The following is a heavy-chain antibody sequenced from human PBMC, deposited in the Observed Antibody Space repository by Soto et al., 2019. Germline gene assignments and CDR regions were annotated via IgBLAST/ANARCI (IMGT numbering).Heavy chain of an antibody. CDR3: AREGEQDGYKLYYYYGMDV. Sequence: PGGSLRLSCAASGFTFSDYYMSWIRQAPGKGLEWVSYISSSGSTIYYADSVKGRFTISRDNAKNSLYLQMNSLRAEDTAVYYCAREGEQDGYKLYYYYGMDVWGQGTPVTVSS. J-gene: IGHJ6*02. D-gene: IGHD5-12*01. CDR1: GFTFSDYY. CDR2: ISSSGSTI. V-gene: IGHV3-11*01.